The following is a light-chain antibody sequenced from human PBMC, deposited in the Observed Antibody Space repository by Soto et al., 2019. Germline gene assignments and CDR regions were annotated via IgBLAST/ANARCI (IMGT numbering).Light chain of an antibody. V-gene: IGLV2-14*01. CDR2: DVS. CDR3: SSYPSSSTVV. CDR1: SSDVGCYNY. Sequence: QSALTQPASVSGSPGQSITISCTGTSSDVGCYNYVSWYQQHPGKAPKLMIYDVSNRPSGGFNRFSGSKSGNTASLTISGLQAEDEADYYCSSYPSSSTVVFGGGTKLTLL. J-gene: IGLJ2*01.